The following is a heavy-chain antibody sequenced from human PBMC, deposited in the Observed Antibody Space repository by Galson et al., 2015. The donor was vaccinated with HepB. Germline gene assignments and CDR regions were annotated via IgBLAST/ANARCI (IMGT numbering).Heavy chain of an antibody. CDR3: AIVGDRVAAAGPFDY. V-gene: IGHV1-46*01. Sequence: SVKVSCKASGYTFTSYYMHWVRQAPGQGLEWMGIINPSGGSTSYAQKFQGRVTLTRDTSTSTVYMELSSLRSEDTAVYYCAIVGDRVAAAGPFDYWGQGTLVTVSS. D-gene: IGHD6-13*01. CDR1: GYTFTSYY. CDR2: INPSGGST. J-gene: IGHJ4*02.